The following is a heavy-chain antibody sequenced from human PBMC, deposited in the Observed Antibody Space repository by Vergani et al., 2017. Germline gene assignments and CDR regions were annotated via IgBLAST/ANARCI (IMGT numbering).Heavy chain of an antibody. CDR1: GGSISSSSYY. CDR3: ARTSYYDILTGYWAPYFDY. J-gene: IGHJ4*02. Sequence: QLQLQESGPGLVKPSETLSLTCTVSGGSISSSSYYWGWIRQPPGKGLEWIGSIYYSGSTYYNPSLKSRVTISVDTSKNQFSLKLSSVTAADTAVYYCARTSYYDILTGYWAPYFDYWGQGTLVTVSS. D-gene: IGHD3-9*01. CDR2: IYYSGST. V-gene: IGHV4-39*01.